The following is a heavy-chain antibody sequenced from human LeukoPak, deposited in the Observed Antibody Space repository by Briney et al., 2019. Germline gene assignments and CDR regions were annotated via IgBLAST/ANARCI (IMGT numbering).Heavy chain of an antibody. D-gene: IGHD5-12*01. Sequence: SETLSLTCAVYGGPFSGYHWSWIRQPPGKGLEWIGEINHSGSTNYNPSLKSRVTISVDTSKNQFSLKLNSVTAADTAVYYCARVATTPYYYMDVWGKGTTVTVSS. CDR3: ARVATTPYYYMDV. V-gene: IGHV4-34*01. CDR2: INHSGST. J-gene: IGHJ6*03. CDR1: GGPFSGYH.